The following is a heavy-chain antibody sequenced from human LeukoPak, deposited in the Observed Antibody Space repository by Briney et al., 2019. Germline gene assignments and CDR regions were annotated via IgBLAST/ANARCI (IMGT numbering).Heavy chain of an antibody. Sequence: PGGSLRLPCAASGFTFSSYGMHWVRQAPGKGLEWVAVISYDGSNKYYADSVKGRFTISRDNSKNTLYLQMNSLRAEDTAVYYCASDTHYYDSSGYLDYYYYYGMDVWGQGTTVTVSS. V-gene: IGHV3-30*03. D-gene: IGHD3-22*01. CDR3: ASDTHYYDSSGYLDYYYYYGMDV. CDR2: ISYDGSNK. J-gene: IGHJ6*02. CDR1: GFTFSSYG.